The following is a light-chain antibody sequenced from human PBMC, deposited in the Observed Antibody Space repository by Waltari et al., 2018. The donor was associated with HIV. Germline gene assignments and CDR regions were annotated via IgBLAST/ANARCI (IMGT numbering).Light chain of an antibody. Sequence: QSALTQPASVSGSPGQSITISCTGTSSDVASYNLVYWYQHHPGKAPNVMIYAVTKRPSGGSYLFSGSKSGNTASLSSLGLQAEDEADYYCGSDAGMRTYVVGTGTKVTVL. V-gene: IGLV2-23*02. CDR2: AVT. CDR1: SSDVASYNL. J-gene: IGLJ1*01. CDR3: GSDAGMRTYV.